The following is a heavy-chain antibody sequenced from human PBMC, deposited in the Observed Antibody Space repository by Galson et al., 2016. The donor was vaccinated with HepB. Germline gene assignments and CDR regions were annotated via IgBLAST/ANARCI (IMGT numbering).Heavy chain of an antibody. CDR2: TRNKARSYTT. CDR3: IRASSSSGYWYFDL. D-gene: IGHD6-6*01. V-gene: IGHV3-72*01. J-gene: IGHJ2*01. CDR1: GFMFSDHY. Sequence: SLRLSCAASGFMFSDHYMDWVRQAPGKGLEWVARTRNKARSYTTEYAASVKGRFTISRGDSRNSVYLQMNSLNTEDTALYYCIRASSSSGYWYFDLWGRGTLGTVSS.